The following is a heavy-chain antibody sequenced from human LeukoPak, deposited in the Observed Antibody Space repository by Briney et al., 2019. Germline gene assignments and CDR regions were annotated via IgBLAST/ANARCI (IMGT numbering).Heavy chain of an antibody. CDR2: IYAVYSGATI. J-gene: IGHJ3*02. D-gene: IGHD4-17*01. CDR1: GLNVSRNY. V-gene: IGHV3-53*01. Sequence: PGGSLRLSCASSGLNVSRNYMSWVRQAPGKGPQWVSVIYAVYSGATIHYADSVKGRFTISRDNSKNTLFLQMDSLRAEDTAVYYCGRDPNGDYIGAFEMWGQGTVVTVSS. CDR3: GRDPNGDYIGAFEM.